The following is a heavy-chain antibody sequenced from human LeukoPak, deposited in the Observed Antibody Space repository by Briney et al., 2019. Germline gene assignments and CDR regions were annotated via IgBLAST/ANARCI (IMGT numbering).Heavy chain of an antibody. J-gene: IGHJ4*02. CDR3: ARDHITSWQIDF. Sequence: PGGSLRLSCAASGFTFSDYYMSWIRQAPGKGLEWVSYIGGSGSTKYYADSKYYADSVKGRFTISRDNAKNSLYLQMNSLRAEDTAVYYCARDHITSWQIDFWGQGTMVTVSS. CDR1: GFTFSDYY. V-gene: IGHV3-11*01. D-gene: IGHD2-2*01. CDR2: IGGSGSTKYYADSK.